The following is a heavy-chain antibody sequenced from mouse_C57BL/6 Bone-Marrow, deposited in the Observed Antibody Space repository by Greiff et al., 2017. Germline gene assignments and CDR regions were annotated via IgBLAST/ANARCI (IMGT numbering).Heavy chain of an antibody. CDR2: ISSGSSTI. CDR1: GFTFSDYG. CDR3: ARNLYYDYEDRENYYAMDY. Sequence: EVKLVESGGGLVKPGGSLKLSCAASGFTFSDYGMHWVRQAPGKGLEWVAYISSGSSTIYYADTVKGRFTISSNNAKNTLFLQMTSLRSEDTAMYYCARNLYYDYEDRENYYAMDYGGQGTSVTVSS. V-gene: IGHV5-17*01. J-gene: IGHJ4*01. D-gene: IGHD2-4*01.